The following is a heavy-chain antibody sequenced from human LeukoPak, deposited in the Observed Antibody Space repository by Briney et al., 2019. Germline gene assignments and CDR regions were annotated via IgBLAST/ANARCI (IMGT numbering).Heavy chain of an antibody. CDR3: AKDIGFGITVFRGMDV. V-gene: IGHV1-69*01. Sequence: ASVKVSCKASGGTFSNYAISWVRQAPGQGLEWMGGFIPLFGTANYAQKFQGRVTITADESTTTGYMELSSLRSEDTAVYYCAKDIGFGITVFRGMDVWAKGLRSPSPQ. J-gene: IGHJ6*04. D-gene: IGHD3-10*01. CDR1: GGTFSNYA. CDR2: FIPLFGTA.